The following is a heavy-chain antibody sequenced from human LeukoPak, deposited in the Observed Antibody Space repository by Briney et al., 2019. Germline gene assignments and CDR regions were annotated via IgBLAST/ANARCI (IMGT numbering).Heavy chain of an antibody. V-gene: IGHV3-23*01. CDR3: AKDGYDYDSSYSYFDY. J-gene: IGHJ4*02. D-gene: IGHD3-22*01. CDR2: ISGSGGTT. Sequence: GGSLRLSCAASGFTLSNYAMSWVRQAPGKGVEWVSAISGSGGTTYHADSVKGRFTIYRDNAKNTLYVKMNTLRAEDTAVYYCAKDGYDYDSSYSYFDYWGQGTLVTVSS. CDR1: GFTLSNYA.